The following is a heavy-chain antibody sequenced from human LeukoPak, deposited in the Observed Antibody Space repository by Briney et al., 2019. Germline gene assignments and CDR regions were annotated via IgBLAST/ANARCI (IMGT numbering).Heavy chain of an antibody. CDR3: AKDSLEAAGNFDY. V-gene: IGHV3-43*02. Sequence: GGSLRLSCAASGFTIDDYAMHWVRQAPGKGLEWLALISGDGDSTYYADSVKGRFTISRDNRKYSLYLQMNSLRTEDTAFYYCAKDSLEAAGNFDYWGQGTLVTVSS. CDR2: ISGDGDST. D-gene: IGHD6-13*01. CDR1: GFTIDDYA. J-gene: IGHJ4*02.